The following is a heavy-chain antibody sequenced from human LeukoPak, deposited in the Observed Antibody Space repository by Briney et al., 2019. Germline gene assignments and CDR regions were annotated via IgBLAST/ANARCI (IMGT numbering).Heavy chain of an antibody. CDR3: AVYSAGWSSGGGY. J-gene: IGHJ4*02. D-gene: IGHD6-19*01. CDR2: VYYSGTT. V-gene: IGHV4-39*01. CDR1: GGSISSLTYY. Sequence: SETLSLTCTVSGGSISSLTYYWGWFRQPPGKGLEWVARVYYSGTTYYSPSLKSRVAISVNRSNNQFSLGLNSVTAADTAVYFCAVYSAGWSSGGGYWGQGTLVTVSS.